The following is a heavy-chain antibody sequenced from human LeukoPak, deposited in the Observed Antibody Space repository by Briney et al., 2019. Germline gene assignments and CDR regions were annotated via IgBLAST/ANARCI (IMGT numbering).Heavy chain of an antibody. CDR1: GGSISSYY. Sequence: SETLSLTCTVSGGSISSYYWSWIRQPAGKGLEWIGRIYTSGSTNYNPSLKSRVTISVDKSKNQFSLKLSSVTAADTAVYYCARGRVVTAIPLYYYYMDVWGKGTTVTVSS. V-gene: IGHV4-4*07. CDR2: IYTSGST. CDR3: ARGRVVTAIPLYYYYMDV. D-gene: IGHD2-21*02. J-gene: IGHJ6*03.